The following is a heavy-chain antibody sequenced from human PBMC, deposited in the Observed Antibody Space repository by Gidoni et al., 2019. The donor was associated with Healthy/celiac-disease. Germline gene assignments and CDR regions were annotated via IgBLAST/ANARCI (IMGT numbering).Heavy chain of an antibody. J-gene: IGHJ3*02. CDR3: ARTETTVVTTYAFDI. Sequence: QVQLVQSGAEVKKPGASVKVSCKASGYTFTSYDINWVRQATGPGLEWMGWMNPNSGNTGYAQKFQGRVTMTRNTSISTAYMELSSLRSEDTAVYYCARTETTVVTTYAFDIWGQGTMVTVSS. D-gene: IGHD4-17*01. V-gene: IGHV1-8*01. CDR2: MNPNSGNT. CDR1: GYTFTSYD.